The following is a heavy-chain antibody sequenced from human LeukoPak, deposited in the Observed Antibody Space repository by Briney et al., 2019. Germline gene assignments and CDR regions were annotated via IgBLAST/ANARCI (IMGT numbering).Heavy chain of an antibody. V-gene: IGHV4-59*12. Sequence: PSETLSLTCTISGGSISSYYWSWIRQPPGKGLEWIGYIYYTGSTNHNPSLKSRVTISVDTSKNQFSLKLSSVTAADTAVYYCATSQGTAMVIRPVWALVWGQGTLVTVSS. CDR2: IYYTGST. D-gene: IGHD5-18*01. CDR1: GGSISSYY. CDR3: ATSQGTAMVIRPVWALV. J-gene: IGHJ4*02.